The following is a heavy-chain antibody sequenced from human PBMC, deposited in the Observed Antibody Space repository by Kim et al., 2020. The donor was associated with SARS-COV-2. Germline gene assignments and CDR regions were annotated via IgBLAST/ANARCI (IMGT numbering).Heavy chain of an antibody. CDR2: IYTSGST. J-gene: IGHJ1*01. Sequence: SETLSLTCTVSGGSISSGSYYWNWIRQPAGKGLEWIGRIYTSGSTNYNPSLKSRVTISVDTSKNQFSLKLSSVTAADTAVYYCARARVAGVCSSTWYSESFHPWGQGTLVTVSS. V-gene: IGHV4-61*02. CDR1: GGSISSGSYY. CDR3: ARARVAGVCSSTWYSESFHP. D-gene: IGHD6-13*01.